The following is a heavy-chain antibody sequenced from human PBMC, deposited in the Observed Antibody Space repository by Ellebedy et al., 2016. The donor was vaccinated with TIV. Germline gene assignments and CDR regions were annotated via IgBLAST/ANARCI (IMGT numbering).Heavy chain of an antibody. V-gene: IGHV1-18*04. CDR1: GFLFDAYG. CDR3: ATRYGAYGH. CDR2: ISAYNGDT. Sequence: AASVKVSCKASGFLFDAYGISWARQAPGQGLEWMGWISAYNGDTIYAHHFKGRLIMTTDTSTATAFMELRSLTSDDTAVYYCATRYGAYGHWGQGTLVAVSS. D-gene: IGHD3-10*01. J-gene: IGHJ4*02.